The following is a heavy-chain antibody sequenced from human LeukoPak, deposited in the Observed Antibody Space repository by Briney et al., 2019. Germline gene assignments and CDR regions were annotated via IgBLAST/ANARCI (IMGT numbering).Heavy chain of an antibody. J-gene: IGHJ5*02. D-gene: IGHD3-10*01. V-gene: IGHV3-7*01. CDR3: ARIITMVRGVIPWFDP. CDR2: IKQDGSEK. CDR1: GFTFSSYW. Sequence: GGSLRLSCAASGFTFSSYWMSWVRQAPGKGLEWVANIKQDGSEKYYVDSVKGRFTISRDNAKNSLYLQMNSLRAEDTAVYYCARIITMVRGVIPWFDPWGQGTPVTVSS.